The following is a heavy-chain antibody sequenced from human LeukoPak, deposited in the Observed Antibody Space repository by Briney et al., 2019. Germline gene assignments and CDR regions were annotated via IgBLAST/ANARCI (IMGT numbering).Heavy chain of an antibody. J-gene: IGHJ4*02. V-gene: IGHV1-69*05. CDR3: ARGPELERFDY. D-gene: IGHD1-1*01. CDR1: GGTFSSYA. CDR2: IIPIFGTS. Sequence: SVKVSCKASGGTFSSYAISWVRQAPGQGFEWMGGIIPIFGTSNYAQKFQGRVTITTDESTSTAYMELSSLRSEDTAVYYCARGPELERFDYWGQGTLVTVSS.